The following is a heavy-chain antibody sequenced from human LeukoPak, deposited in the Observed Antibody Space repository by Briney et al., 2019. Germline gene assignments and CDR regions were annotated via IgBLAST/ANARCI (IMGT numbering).Heavy chain of an antibody. D-gene: IGHD3-22*01. CDR2: ISYDGSNK. V-gene: IGHV3-30*04. CDR3: AREWRGYYDSSGYLDY. Sequence: GGSLRLSCAASGFTFSSYAMHWVRQAPGKGLEWVAVISYDGSNKYYADSVKGRFTISRDNSKNTLYLQMNSLRAEDTAVYYCAREWRGYYDSSGYLDYWGQRTLVTVSS. CDR1: GFTFSSYA. J-gene: IGHJ4*02.